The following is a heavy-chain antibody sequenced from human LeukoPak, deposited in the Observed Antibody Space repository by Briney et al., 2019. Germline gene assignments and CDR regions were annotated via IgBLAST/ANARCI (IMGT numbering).Heavy chain of an antibody. CDR2: IYYSGST. CDR1: GGSISSYY. CDR3: ARALIHHQLGNWFDP. D-gene: IGHD2-2*01. Sequence: PSETLSLTCTVSGGSISSYYWSWIRQPPGKGLEWIGYIYYSGSTNYNPSLTSRVTISVDTSKNQFSLKLSSVTAADTAVYYCARALIHHQLGNWFDPWGQGTLVTVSS. V-gene: IGHV4-59*12. J-gene: IGHJ5*02.